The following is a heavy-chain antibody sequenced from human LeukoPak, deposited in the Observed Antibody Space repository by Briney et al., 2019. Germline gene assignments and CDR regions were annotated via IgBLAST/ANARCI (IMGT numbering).Heavy chain of an antibody. J-gene: IGHJ4*02. V-gene: IGHV4-34*01. CDR1: GGSFSGYY. Sequence: SETLSLTCAVYGGSFSGYYWSWIRPPPGKGLEWIGEINHSGSTNYNPSLKSRVTISVDTSKNQFSLKLSSVTAADTAVYYCARGRTRGTVTPLGYWGQGTLVTVSS. D-gene: IGHD4-23*01. CDR3: ARGRTRGTVTPLGY. CDR2: INHSGST.